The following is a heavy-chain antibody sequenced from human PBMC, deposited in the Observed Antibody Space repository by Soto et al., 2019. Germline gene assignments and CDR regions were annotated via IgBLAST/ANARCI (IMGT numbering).Heavy chain of an antibody. CDR3: ARPLWRDDYNWGYFDL. Sequence: GGSLRLSCAASGFTFSSYAMHWVRQAPGKGLEWVAVISYDGSNKYYADSVKGRFTISRDNSKNTLYLQMNSLRAEDTAVFYCARPLWRDDYNWGYFDLWGRGTLVTVSS. D-gene: IGHD4-4*01. CDR2: ISYDGSNK. CDR1: GFTFSSYA. V-gene: IGHV3-30-3*01. J-gene: IGHJ2*01.